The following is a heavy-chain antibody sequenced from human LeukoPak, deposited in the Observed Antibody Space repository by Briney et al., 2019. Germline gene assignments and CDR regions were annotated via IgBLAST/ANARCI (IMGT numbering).Heavy chain of an antibody. J-gene: IGHJ4*02. V-gene: IGHV3-7*01. CDR1: GFTFSSYW. CDR3: ARDGIFRGAVVTYFDY. Sequence: GGSLRLSCAASGFTFSSYWMSWVRQAPGKGLEWVANIKQDGSEKYYVDSAKGRFTISRDNAKNSLYLQMNSLRAEDTAVYYCARDGIFRGAVVTYFDYWGQGTLVTVSS. D-gene: IGHD4-23*01. CDR2: IKQDGSEK.